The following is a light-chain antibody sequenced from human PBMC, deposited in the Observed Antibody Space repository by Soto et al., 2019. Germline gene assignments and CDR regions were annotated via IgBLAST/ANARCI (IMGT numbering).Light chain of an antibody. CDR2: GAS. J-gene: IGKJ1*01. CDR3: QQYDNWPQT. V-gene: IGKV3-15*01. CDR1: QSVSSN. Sequence: IVMTQSQATLSVSPGERAALSGRASQSVSSNLAWYQQKPGQAPRLLIYGASTRATGIPARFSGSGSGTEFTLTISSLQSEDFAVYYCQQYDNWPQTFGQGTKVDIK.